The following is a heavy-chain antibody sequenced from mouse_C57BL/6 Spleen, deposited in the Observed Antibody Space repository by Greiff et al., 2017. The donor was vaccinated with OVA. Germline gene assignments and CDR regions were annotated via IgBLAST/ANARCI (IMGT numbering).Heavy chain of an antibody. CDR3: ARGASYYYGSRTGAMDY. CDR2: INPNNGGT. V-gene: IGHV1-26*01. J-gene: IGHJ4*01. Sequence: VQLQQSGPELVKPGASVKISCKASGYTFTDYYMNWVKQSHGKSLEWIGDINPNNGGTSYNQKFKGKATLTVDKSSSTAYMELRSLTSEDSAVYYCARGASYYYGSRTGAMDYWGQGTSVTVSS. CDR1: GYTFTDYY. D-gene: IGHD1-1*01.